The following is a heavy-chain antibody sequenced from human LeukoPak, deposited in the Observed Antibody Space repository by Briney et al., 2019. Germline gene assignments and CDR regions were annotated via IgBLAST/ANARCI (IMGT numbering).Heavy chain of an antibody. CDR3: ATEYFYHMDV. Sequence: AGGSLRLSCAASGFSFSSYYMAWVRQAPGKGLEWVGRITHRSDSYGTRYAASVKGRFTISRDDSKSSFYLQMNSLKTEDTALYCCATEYFYHMDVWGKGTTVTVSS. CDR1: GFSFSSYY. V-gene: IGHV3-72*01. CDR2: ITHRSDSYGT. J-gene: IGHJ6*03. D-gene: IGHD2/OR15-2a*01.